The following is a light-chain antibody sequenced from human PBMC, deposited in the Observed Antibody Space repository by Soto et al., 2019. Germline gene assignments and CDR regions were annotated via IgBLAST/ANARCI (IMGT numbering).Light chain of an antibody. V-gene: IGKV1-5*03. Sequence: DLQMTQSPSTLSASVGDRVTITCRASQSISSWLAWYQQKPGRAPNLLIYKASTLGSGVPSRFSGRGSRTEFTLTISSLQPDDFATYYCQQYDSYSYTFGQGTKLEIK. CDR3: QQYDSYSYT. CDR1: QSISSW. J-gene: IGKJ2*01. CDR2: KAS.